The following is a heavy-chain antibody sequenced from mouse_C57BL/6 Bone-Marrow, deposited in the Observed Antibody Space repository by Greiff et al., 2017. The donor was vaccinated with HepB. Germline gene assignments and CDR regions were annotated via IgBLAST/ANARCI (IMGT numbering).Heavy chain of an antibody. Sequence: EVQLVESGGGLVKPGGSLKLSCAASGFTFSSYAMSWVRQTPEKRLEWVATISDGGSYTYYPDNVKGRFTISRDNAKNNLYLQMSHLKSEDTAMYYCARDRLSYWGQGTLVTVSA. V-gene: IGHV5-4*01. CDR3: ARDRLSY. CDR2: ISDGGSYT. CDR1: GFTFSSYA. J-gene: IGHJ3*01. D-gene: IGHD6-1*01.